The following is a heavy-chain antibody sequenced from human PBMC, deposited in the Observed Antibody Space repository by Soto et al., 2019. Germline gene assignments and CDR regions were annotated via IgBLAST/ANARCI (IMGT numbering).Heavy chain of an antibody. D-gene: IGHD5-12*01. CDR2: ISYDGSNK. CDR3: ARGEMATSTPEN. Sequence: QVQLVESGGGVVQPGRSLRLSCAASGFTFSSYAMHWVHQAPGKGLEWVAVISYDGSNKYYADSVKGRFTISRDNSKNTLYLQMNSLRAEDTAVYYCARGEMATSTPENWGQGTLVTVSS. J-gene: IGHJ4*02. V-gene: IGHV3-30-3*01. CDR1: GFTFSSYA.